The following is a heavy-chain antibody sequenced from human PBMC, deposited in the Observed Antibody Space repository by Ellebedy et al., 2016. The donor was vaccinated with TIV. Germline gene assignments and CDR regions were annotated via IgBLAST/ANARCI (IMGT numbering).Heavy chain of an antibody. V-gene: IGHV3-23*01. CDR1: GFTFSSYA. D-gene: IGHD2-21*02. CDR2: ISGSGGST. CDR3: AKAPTAIFAHFYYYYYYMDV. Sequence: GGSLRLXXAASGFTFSSYAMSWVRQAPGRRLEWVSAISGSGGSTHYVDSVKGRFTISRDKSRNTLYLQMNSLRVEDTGVYYCAKAPTAIFAHFYYYYYYMDVWGKGTTVTVSS. J-gene: IGHJ6*03.